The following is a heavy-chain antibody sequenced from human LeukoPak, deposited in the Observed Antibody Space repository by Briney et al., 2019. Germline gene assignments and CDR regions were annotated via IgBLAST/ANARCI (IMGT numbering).Heavy chain of an antibody. CDR3: ARMRVYDSSGYYEVMDY. CDR1: GYTFTGYY. CDR2: INPSGGST. J-gene: IGHJ4*02. V-gene: IGHV1-46*01. Sequence: EASVKVSCKASGYTFTGYYMHWVRQAPGQGLEWMGIINPSGGSTSYAQKFQGRVTMTRDTSTSTVYMELSSLRSEDTAVYYCARMRVYDSSGYYEVMDYWGQGTLVTVSS. D-gene: IGHD3-22*01.